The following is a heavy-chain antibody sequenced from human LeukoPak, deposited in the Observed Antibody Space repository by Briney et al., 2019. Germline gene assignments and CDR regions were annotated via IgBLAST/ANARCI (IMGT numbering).Heavy chain of an antibody. CDR2: IIPIFGTA. CDR1: GGTFSSYA. D-gene: IGHD3-3*01. V-gene: IGHV1-69*13. CDR3: ARPYDFWSGHLSFDI. J-gene: IGHJ3*02. Sequence: GASVKVSCKASGGTFSSYAISWVRQAPGQGLEWMGGIIPIFGTANYAQKFQGRVTITADESTSTAYMELSSLRSEDTAVYYCARPYDFWSGHLSFDIWGQGTMVTVSS.